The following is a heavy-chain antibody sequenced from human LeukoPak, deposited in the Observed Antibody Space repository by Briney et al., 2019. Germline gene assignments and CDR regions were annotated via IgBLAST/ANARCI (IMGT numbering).Heavy chain of an antibody. CDR3: ARVQGGGYRTADY. CDR1: GFTFSNYN. V-gene: IGHV3-23*01. J-gene: IGHJ4*02. CDR2: ISGSGGST. Sequence: GGSLRLSCSASGFTFSNYNMNWVRQAPGKGLEWVSAISGSGGSTYYADSVKGRFTISRDNSKNTLFLQMNSLRSEDTAMYYCARVQGGGYRTADYWGQGTLVTVSS. D-gene: IGHD6-19*01.